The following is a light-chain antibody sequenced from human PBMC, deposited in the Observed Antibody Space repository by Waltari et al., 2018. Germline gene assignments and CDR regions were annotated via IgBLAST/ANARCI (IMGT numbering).Light chain of an antibody. CDR1: QSVSSY. CDR2: DAS. V-gene: IGKV3-11*01. CDR3: QQRSNWPLT. J-gene: IGKJ4*01. Sequence: EIVLTQSPATLSLSPGERATLSCRASQSVSSYLAWYQQKPGQSPRLLIFDASNRATGSPARFSGSGSGTDFTLTISSLEPEDFAAYYCQQRSNWPLTFGGGTKVEIK.